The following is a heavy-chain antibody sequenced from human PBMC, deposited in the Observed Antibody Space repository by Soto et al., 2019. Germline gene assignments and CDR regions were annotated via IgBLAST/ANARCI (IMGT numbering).Heavy chain of an antibody. D-gene: IGHD2-2*01. V-gene: IGHV3-33*01. J-gene: IGHJ5*01. CDR3: ARGVPAGKGWFDS. Sequence: WGSLRLSCEASGFTFTSYGMHWVRQAPGKGLEWVAVIWFDGSKEYYADSVKGRFNVSRDNSKNTVYLEMNSPRTVDTAVYYCARGVPAGKGWFDSWGQGTLVTVSS. CDR1: GFTFTSYG. CDR2: IWFDGSKE.